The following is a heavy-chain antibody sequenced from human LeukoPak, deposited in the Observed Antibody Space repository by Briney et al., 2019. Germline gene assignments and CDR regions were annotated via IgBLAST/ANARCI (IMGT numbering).Heavy chain of an antibody. V-gene: IGHV3-30*02. Sequence: GGSLRLSCVASGFTFSFSGYCMHWVRQAPGKGLEWVAFIRADGTNTYYADSVKGRFTISRDNSKNTVFLQMNSLKVEDTAVYYCTKDRDLTIVTKGAFDHWGQGALVTVSS. J-gene: IGHJ4*02. CDR1: GFTFSFSGYC. CDR3: TKDRDLTIVTKGAFDH. CDR2: IRADGTNT. D-gene: IGHD1-26*01.